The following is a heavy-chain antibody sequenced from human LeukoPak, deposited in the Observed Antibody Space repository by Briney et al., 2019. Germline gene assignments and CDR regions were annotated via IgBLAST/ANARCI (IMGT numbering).Heavy chain of an antibody. CDR3: ARESITMVRGIEDY. Sequence: GGSLRLSCAASGFTFTNYFMTRVRQAPGKGLEWVANIKQDGSEKYYVDSVKGRFTISRDNAKNSLYLQMNSLRAEDTAVYYCARESITMVRGIEDYWGQGTLVTVSS. D-gene: IGHD3-10*01. J-gene: IGHJ4*02. CDR2: IKQDGSEK. CDR1: GFTFTNYF. V-gene: IGHV3-7*04.